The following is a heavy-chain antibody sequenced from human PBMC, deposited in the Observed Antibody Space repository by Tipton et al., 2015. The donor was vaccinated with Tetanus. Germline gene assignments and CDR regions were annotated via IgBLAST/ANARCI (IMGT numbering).Heavy chain of an antibody. V-gene: IGHV4-59*03. Sequence: LRLSCTVPHGSITSYYWTWMRQSPGKGLEWIGYIFYTGSTNYNPSFKGRVTMSVDTSKNQLSLKLDSVTSADTAVYYCATESLVFRRLLDWGPGILVTVSS. CDR1: HGSITSYY. CDR3: ATESLVFRRLLD. J-gene: IGHJ4*02. D-gene: IGHD3-3*01. CDR2: IFYTGST.